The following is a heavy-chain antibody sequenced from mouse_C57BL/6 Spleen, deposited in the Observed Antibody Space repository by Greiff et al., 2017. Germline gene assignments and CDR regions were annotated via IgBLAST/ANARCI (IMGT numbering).Heavy chain of an antibody. CDR1: GYTFTSYW. V-gene: IGHV1-50*01. Sequence: QVQLKQPGAELVKPGASVKLTCKASGYTFTSYWMQWVKQRPGQGLEWIGEIDPSDSYTNYNQKFKGKATLTVDTSSSTAYMQLSSLTSEDSAVYYCARRVTTRFDYWGQGTTLTVSS. D-gene: IGHD2-2*01. J-gene: IGHJ2*01. CDR3: ARRVTTRFDY. CDR2: IDPSDSYT.